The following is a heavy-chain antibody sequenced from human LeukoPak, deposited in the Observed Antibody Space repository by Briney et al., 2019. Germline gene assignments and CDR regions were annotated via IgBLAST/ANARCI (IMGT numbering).Heavy chain of an antibody. CDR2: IIPIFGTA. CDR3: ARGEALGRRDGYNIARVSHYFDY. D-gene: IGHD5-24*01. CDR1: GGTFSSYA. V-gene: IGHV1-69*01. Sequence: SVKVSCKASGGTFSSYAISWVRQAPGQGLEWMGGIIPIFGTANYAQKFQGRVTITADESTSTAYMELSSLRSEDTAVYYCARGEALGRRDGYNIARVSHYFDYWGQGTLVTVSS. J-gene: IGHJ4*02.